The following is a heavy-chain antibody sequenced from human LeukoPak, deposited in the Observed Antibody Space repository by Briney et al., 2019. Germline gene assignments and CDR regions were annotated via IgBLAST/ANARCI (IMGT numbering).Heavy chain of an antibody. CDR2: ITSSGSTI. CDR1: GLTFSSYE. D-gene: IGHD3-22*01. J-gene: IGHJ1*01. CDR3: ARGSYDSSGYYSHH. V-gene: IGHV3-48*03. Sequence: GGSLRLSCAASGLTFSSYEMNWVRQAPGKGLEWVSYITSSGSTIYYADSVKGRFTISRDNAKNSLYLQMNSLRAEDTAVYYCARGSYDSSGYYSHHWGQGTLVTVSS.